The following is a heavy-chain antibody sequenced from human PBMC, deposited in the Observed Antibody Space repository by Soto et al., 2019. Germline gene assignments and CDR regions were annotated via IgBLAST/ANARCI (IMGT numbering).Heavy chain of an antibody. Sequence: EVQLLESGGGLVQPGGSLRLSCAASGFTFSSYAMSWVRQAPGKGLEWVSAISGSGGSTYYADSVKGRFTISGDNSKKSLYEQLKGGRAEDTGLYYCGKVLGGEAATKAGTDAFGTWGQGTMFTVS. J-gene: IGHJ3*02. D-gene: IGHD2-15*01. CDR3: GKVLGGEAATKAGTDAFGT. CDR1: GFTFSSYA. CDR2: ISGSGGST. V-gene: IGHV3-23*01.